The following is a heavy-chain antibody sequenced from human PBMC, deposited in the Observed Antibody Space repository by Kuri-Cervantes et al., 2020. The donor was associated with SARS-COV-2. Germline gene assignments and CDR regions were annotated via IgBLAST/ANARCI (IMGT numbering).Heavy chain of an antibody. J-gene: IGHJ4*02. CDR2: IRYDGSNK. Sequence: GGSLRLSCAASGFTFSSYGMHWVRQAPGKGLEWVAFIRYDGSNKYYADSVKGRFTISRDRSKSTLYLQMNSLRAEDTAVYYCIKEGYSYAFEYWGQGTLVTVSS. V-gene: IGHV3-30*02. CDR3: IKEGYSYAFEY. D-gene: IGHD5-18*01. CDR1: GFTFSSYG.